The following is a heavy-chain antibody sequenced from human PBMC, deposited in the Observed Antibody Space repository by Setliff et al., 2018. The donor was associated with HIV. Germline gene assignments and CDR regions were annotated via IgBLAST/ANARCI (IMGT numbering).Heavy chain of an antibody. CDR3: ARDHDSSAYTYFDY. V-gene: IGHV1-69*10. D-gene: IGHD3-22*01. CDR1: GGTLSTYA. Sequence: GASVKVSCKASGGTLSTYAISWVRQAPGHGLEWMGGIIPILGIADYAQKFQGRVTITADNSTSTAYMELSSLRSEDTALYYCARDHDSSAYTYFDYWGQGTLVTVSS. CDR2: IIPILGIA. J-gene: IGHJ4*02.